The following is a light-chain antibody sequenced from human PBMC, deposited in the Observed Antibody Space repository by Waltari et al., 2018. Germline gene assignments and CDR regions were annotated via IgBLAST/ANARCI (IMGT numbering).Light chain of an antibody. J-gene: IGKJ3*01. V-gene: IGKV1-39*01. CDR2: AAS. CDR1: QSISSY. Sequence: DIQMTQSPSSLSASVGDRVTITCRASQSISSYLNWYQQKPGKAPKLLIYAASSLQSGVPSRFSGSGSGTDFTRTISSLQPEDFATYYCQQSYSTPRDFTFGPGTKVDIK. CDR3: QQSYSTPRDFT.